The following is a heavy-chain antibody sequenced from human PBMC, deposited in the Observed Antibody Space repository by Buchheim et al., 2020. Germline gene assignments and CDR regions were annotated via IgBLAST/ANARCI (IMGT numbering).Heavy chain of an antibody. Sequence: QVQLVQSGAEVKKPGASVKVSCKASGYTFTSYYMHWVRQAPGQGLEWMGIINPSGGSTSYAQKFQGRVTMTRDTSTRTVSMELSSLRSEDTAVYYCARGGVGATLTFYYYYGMDVWGQGTT. D-gene: IGHD1-26*01. J-gene: IGHJ6*02. CDR2: INPSGGST. CDR3: ARGGVGATLTFYYYYGMDV. V-gene: IGHV1-46*01. CDR1: GYTFTSYY.